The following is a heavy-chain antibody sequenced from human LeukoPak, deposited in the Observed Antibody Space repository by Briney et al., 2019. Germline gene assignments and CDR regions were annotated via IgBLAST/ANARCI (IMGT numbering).Heavy chain of an antibody. CDR1: GFTFSSYA. CDR3: AKTPTGYFDWSTYYFDY. Sequence: GGSLRLSCAASGFTFSSYAMSWVRQAPGKGLEWVSGISGSGGSTYYADSVKGRFTISRDNSKNTLFLQMNSLRAEDTAVYYCAKTPTGYFDWSTYYFDYWGQGTLVTVSS. CDR2: ISGSGGST. D-gene: IGHD3-9*01. V-gene: IGHV3-23*01. J-gene: IGHJ4*02.